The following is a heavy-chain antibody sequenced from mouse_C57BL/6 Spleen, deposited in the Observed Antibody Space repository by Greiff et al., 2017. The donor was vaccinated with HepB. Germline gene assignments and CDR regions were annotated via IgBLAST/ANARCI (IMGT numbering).Heavy chain of an antibody. V-gene: IGHV1-55*01. D-gene: IGHD2-1*01. J-gene: IGHJ2*01. CDR3: AREGLTLYYGNGGFDY. CDR1: GYTFTSYW. CDR2: IYPGSGST. Sequence: QVQLQQPGAELVKPGASVKMSCKASGYTFTSYWITWVKQRPGQGLEWIGDIYPGSGSTNYNEKFKSKATLTVDTSSSTAYMQLSSLTSEDSAVYYCAREGLTLYYGNGGFDYWGQGTTLTVSS.